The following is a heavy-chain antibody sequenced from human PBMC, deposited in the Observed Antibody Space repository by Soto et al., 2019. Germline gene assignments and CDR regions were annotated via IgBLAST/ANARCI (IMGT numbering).Heavy chain of an antibody. J-gene: IGHJ4*02. CDR2: IYYSGST. Sequence: QVQLQESGPGLVKPSETLSLTCTVSGGSISSYYWSWIRQPPGKGLEWIGYIYYSGSTNYNPSLLSRVTISVDPSKNPFSLKLSSVTAADTAVYYCARTIDSYGYFHYWGQGTLVTVSS. CDR3: ARTIDSYGYFHY. V-gene: IGHV4-59*08. D-gene: IGHD5-18*01. CDR1: GGSISSYY.